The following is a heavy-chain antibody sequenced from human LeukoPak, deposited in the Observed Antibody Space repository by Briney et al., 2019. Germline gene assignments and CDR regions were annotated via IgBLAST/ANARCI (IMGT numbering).Heavy chain of an antibody. CDR2: IYYSEST. D-gene: IGHD1-1*01. CDR1: GGSTSTYY. V-gene: IGHV4-59*01. CDR3: ARGGRNGGGWPYFDY. J-gene: IGHJ4*02. Sequence: SETLSLTCTVSGGSTSTYYWSWIRQPPGKGLEWIGYIYYSESTNYTPSLRSRVTIALDTSRNQFSLKLSSVTAADTAVYYCARGGRNGGGWPYFDYWGQGTLVTVSS.